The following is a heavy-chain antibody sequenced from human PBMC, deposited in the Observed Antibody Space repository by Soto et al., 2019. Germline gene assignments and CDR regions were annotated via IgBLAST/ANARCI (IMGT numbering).Heavy chain of an antibody. J-gene: IGHJ6*02. D-gene: IGHD2-15*01. CDR3: AREYCSGGSCYSGGGYYGMDV. CDR2: ISSSSSYT. Sequence: LSLTCRVSGDSISDTIYYWGWVRQSPGKGLEWVSYISSSSSYTNYADSVKGRFTISRDNAKNSLYLQMNSLRAEDTAVYYCAREYCSGGSCYSGGGYYGMDVWGQGATVTVSS. CDR1: GDSISDTIYY. V-gene: IGHV3-11*06.